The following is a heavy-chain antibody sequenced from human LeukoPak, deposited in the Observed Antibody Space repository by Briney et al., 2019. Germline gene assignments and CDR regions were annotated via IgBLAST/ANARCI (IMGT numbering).Heavy chain of an antibody. D-gene: IGHD4-17*01. CDR1: GFTLSSYA. J-gene: IGHJ4*02. CDR3: AKGSYGDLTPRAPFRDY. V-gene: IGHV3-23*01. Sequence: GGSLRLSCAASGFTLSSYAMSWVRQAPGKGLEWVSAISGSGGSTYYADSVKGRFTISRDNSKNTLYLQMNSLRAEDTAVYYCAKGSYGDLTPRAPFRDYWGQGTLVTVSS. CDR2: ISGSGGST.